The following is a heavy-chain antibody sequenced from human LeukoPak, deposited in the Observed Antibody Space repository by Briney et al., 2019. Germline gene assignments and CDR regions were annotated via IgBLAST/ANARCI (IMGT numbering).Heavy chain of an antibody. CDR2: ISSSGSTI. Sequence: GGSLRLSCAASGFTFSNYGIHWVRQAPGKGLEWVSYISSSGSTIYYADSAKGRFTISRDNAKNSLYLQMNSLRAEDTAVYYCAELGITMIGGVWGKGTTVTISS. V-gene: IGHV3-48*04. J-gene: IGHJ6*04. CDR1: GFTFSNYG. D-gene: IGHD3-10*02. CDR3: AELGITMIGGV.